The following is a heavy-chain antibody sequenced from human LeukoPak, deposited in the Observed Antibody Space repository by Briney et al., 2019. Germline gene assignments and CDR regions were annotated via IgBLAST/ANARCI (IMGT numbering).Heavy chain of an antibody. Sequence: ASVKVSCKVSGYTLTELSMHWVRQAPGKGLEWMGGFDPEDGETIYAQEFQGRVTMTEDTSTDTAYMELSSLRSEDTAVYYCATDLYYDSSGYQNWFDPWGQGTLVTVSS. D-gene: IGHD3-22*01. V-gene: IGHV1-24*01. CDR2: FDPEDGET. CDR3: ATDLYYDSSGYQNWFDP. J-gene: IGHJ5*02. CDR1: GYTLTELS.